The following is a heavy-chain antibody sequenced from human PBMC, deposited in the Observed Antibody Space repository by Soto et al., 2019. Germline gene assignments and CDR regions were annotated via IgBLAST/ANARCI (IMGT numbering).Heavy chain of an antibody. Sequence: QVQLQQWGAGLLKPSETLSLNCAVTGGSLSGYYWSWIRQPPGKGLEWIGEVKDGGHTNYSPSLRGRVTISPDTSNNQFSIRLNSVTAADTGVYYCARGQEGVVATHWDQGSLVTVSS. CDR2: VKDGGHT. J-gene: IGHJ4*02. CDR3: ARGQEGVVATH. V-gene: IGHV4-34*01. CDR1: GGSLSGYY. D-gene: IGHD5-12*01.